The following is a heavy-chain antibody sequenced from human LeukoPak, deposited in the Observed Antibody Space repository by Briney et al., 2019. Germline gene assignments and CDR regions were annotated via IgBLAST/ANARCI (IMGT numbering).Heavy chain of an antibody. V-gene: IGHV6-1*01. J-gene: IGHJ2*01. D-gene: IGHD1-7*01. CDR2: TYYRSKWYN. CDR3: ARVIRITGTTSIWYFDL. CDR1: GDSVSSNSAA. Sequence: SQTLSLTCAISGDSVSSNSAAWNWIRQSPSRGLEWLGRTYYRSKWYNDYAVSVKSRITINPDTSKNQFSLQLNSVTPEDTAVYYCARVIRITGTTSIWYFDLWGRGTLVTVSS.